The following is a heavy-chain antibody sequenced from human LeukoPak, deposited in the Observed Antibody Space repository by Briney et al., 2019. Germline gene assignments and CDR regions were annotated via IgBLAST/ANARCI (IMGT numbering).Heavy chain of an antibody. Sequence: SETLSLTCTVSGGSISSYYWSWIRQPAGKGLEWIGRIYSSGSTNYNPSLRGRVTMSVDTSKNQFSLKLSSVTAADTAVYYCARRPYYYYGMDVWGQGTTVTVSS. CDR2: IYSSGST. J-gene: IGHJ6*02. CDR3: ARRPYYYYGMDV. CDR1: GGSISSYY. V-gene: IGHV4-4*07.